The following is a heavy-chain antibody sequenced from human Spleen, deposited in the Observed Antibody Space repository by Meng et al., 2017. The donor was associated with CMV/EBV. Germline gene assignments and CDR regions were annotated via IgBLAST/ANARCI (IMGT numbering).Heavy chain of an antibody. D-gene: IGHD2-2*01. Sequence: GSLRLSCIVSGGSVSSESYHWNWIRQSPGKGLEWIGQTVYGGSTNYNPSLKSRLTISIDTSKNKFSLKLSSVTAADTAVYYCARGGGRCSSTSCYKGGYYYYGMDVWGQGTTVTVSS. CDR3: ARGGGRCSSTSCYKGGYYYYGMDV. J-gene: IGHJ6*02. CDR1: GGSVSSESYH. V-gene: IGHV4-61*01. CDR2: TVYGGST.